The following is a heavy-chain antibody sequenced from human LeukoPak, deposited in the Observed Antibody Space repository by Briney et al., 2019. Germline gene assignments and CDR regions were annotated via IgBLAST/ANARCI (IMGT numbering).Heavy chain of an antibody. CDR1: GFTFGDYA. CDR2: IRSKAYGGTT. J-gene: IGHJ4*02. V-gene: IGHV3-49*04. CDR3: TRAGVPKYYDILTGYYPNFDY. Sequence: PGGSLRLSCTASGFTFGDYAMSWVRQAPGKGLEWVGFIRSKAYGGTTEYAASVKGRFTISRDDPKSIAYLQMNSLKTEDTAVYYCTRAGVPKYYDILTGYYPNFDYWGQGTLVTVSS. D-gene: IGHD3-9*01.